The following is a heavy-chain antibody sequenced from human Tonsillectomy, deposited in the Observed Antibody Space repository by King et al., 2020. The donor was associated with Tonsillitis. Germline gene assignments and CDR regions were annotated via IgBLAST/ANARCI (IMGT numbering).Heavy chain of an antibody. D-gene: IGHD4-23*01. CDR2: FYYSGST. J-gene: IGHJ3*02. CDR1: GDSIRTYY. V-gene: IGHV4-59*01. CDR3: ARGPNGGNLLFDI. Sequence: QLQESGPGLVKPSETLSLTCTVSGDSIRTYYWSWIRQPPGKGLEWIGYFYYSGSTNYNPSLRSRVTISVDTSKNQFSLNLNSVTAADTAMYYCARGPNGGNLLFDIWGQGTVVTVSS.